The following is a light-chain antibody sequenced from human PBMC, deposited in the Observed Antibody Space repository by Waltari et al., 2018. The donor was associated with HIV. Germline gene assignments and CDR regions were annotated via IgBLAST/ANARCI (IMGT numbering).Light chain of an antibody. CDR3: QQYYSTLMYT. CDR2: WAS. CDR1: QSVVYSSNNKNY. J-gene: IGKJ2*01. V-gene: IGKV4-1*01. Sequence: DIVMPQSPESLAVSLGERATINCKFSQSVVYSSNNKNYLAWYQQKPGQPPKLLIYWASTRESGVPDRFSGSGSGTDFTLTISSLQAEDVAVYYCQQYYSTLMYTFGQGTKLEIK.